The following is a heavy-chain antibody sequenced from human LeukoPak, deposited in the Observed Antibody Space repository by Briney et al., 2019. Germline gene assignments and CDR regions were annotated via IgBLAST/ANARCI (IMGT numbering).Heavy chain of an antibody. J-gene: IGHJ6*04. Sequence: GGSLRLSCVVSGFTFSSHWMSWVRQAPGKGLEWVANIKEDGSEKYYADSVKGRFTISRDNAKDSLYLQMNSLRAEDMAVYYCAELGITMIGGVWGKGTTVTISS. CDR1: GFTFSSHW. CDR2: IKEDGSEK. V-gene: IGHV3-7*01. D-gene: IGHD3-10*02. CDR3: AELGITMIGGV.